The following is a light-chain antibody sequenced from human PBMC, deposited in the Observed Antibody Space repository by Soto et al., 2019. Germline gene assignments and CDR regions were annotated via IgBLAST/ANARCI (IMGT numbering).Light chain of an antibody. V-gene: IGKV3-11*01. J-gene: IGKJ3*01. CDR1: QSVSSY. CDR3: QQSYSTLFT. CDR2: DAS. Sequence: DILLTLSRAALSLSAREGATLACRASQSVSSYLAWYQQKPGQAPRLLIYDASNRATGIPARFSGSGSGTDFTLTISSLQPEDFATYYCQQSYSTLFTFGHGTKVDI.